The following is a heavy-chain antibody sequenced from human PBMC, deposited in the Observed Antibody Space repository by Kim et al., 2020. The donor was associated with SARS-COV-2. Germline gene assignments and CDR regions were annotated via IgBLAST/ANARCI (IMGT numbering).Heavy chain of an antibody. CDR3: TKADAALKGSSWYYFDY. D-gene: IGHD6-13*01. J-gene: IGHJ4*02. Sequence: VKGRFANSRDNSKNTLYLQMNSLRAGDTAVYHCTKADAALKGSSWYYFDYWGQGTLVTVSS. V-gene: IGHV3-23*01.